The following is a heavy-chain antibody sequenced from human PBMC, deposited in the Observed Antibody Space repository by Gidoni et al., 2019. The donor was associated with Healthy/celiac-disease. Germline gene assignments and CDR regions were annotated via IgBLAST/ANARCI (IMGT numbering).Heavy chain of an antibody. CDR3: CNIQLPGYYYYYGIDV. CDR2: ISSSGSTI. Sequence: EVQLVESGGGLVQPGGSLRLSCAAAGFTFSSYEMNWVRQAPGKVLEWVSYISSSGSTIYYADSVKGRFTISRDNAKNSLFLQMNSLRAEDTAVYYCCNIQLPGYYYYYGIDVWCQGTTVTVSS. J-gene: IGHJ6*02. CDR1: GFTFSSYE. V-gene: IGHV3-48*03. D-gene: IGHD5-18*01.